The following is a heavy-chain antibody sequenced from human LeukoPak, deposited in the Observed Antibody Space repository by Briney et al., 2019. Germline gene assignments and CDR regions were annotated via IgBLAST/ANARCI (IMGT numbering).Heavy chain of an antibody. D-gene: IGHD5-18*01. J-gene: IGHJ4*02. Sequence: PSETLSLTCTGSGGSISSYYWSWIRQPPGKGLEWIGYIYYSGNTNYNPSLKSRVTISVDTSKNQFTLNLSSVTAADTAVYYCARLAFSYGVDYWGQGTLVTVSS. CDR1: GGSISSYY. CDR3: ARLAFSYGVDY. CDR2: IYYSGNT. V-gene: IGHV4-59*08.